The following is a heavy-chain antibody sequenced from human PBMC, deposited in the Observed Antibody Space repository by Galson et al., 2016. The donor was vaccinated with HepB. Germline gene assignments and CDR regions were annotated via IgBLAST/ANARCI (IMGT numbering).Heavy chain of an antibody. CDR1: GFTFSGYN. Sequence: SLRLSCATSGFTFSGYNMNWARQAPGRRLEWVSYVDSGSTTIFYADSVKGRFTISRDNAKNSLYLQMNSLRAEDTALYYCVRESPGVSSYGSVDYWGQGTLVTVSS. CDR2: VDSGSTTI. CDR3: VRESPGVSSYGSVDY. J-gene: IGHJ4*02. V-gene: IGHV3-48*03. D-gene: IGHD5-18*01.